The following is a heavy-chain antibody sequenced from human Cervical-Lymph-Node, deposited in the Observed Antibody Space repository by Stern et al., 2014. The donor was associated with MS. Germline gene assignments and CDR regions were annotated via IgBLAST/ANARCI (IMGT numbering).Heavy chain of an antibody. J-gene: IGHJ5*02. V-gene: IGHV3-9*01. CDR1: GFKFDDFA. D-gene: IGHD3-16*01. Sequence: EQLVESGGGMVQPGRSLRLSCEASGFKFDDFAMHWVRQAPGKGLEWVSGLGWNSEGRGYADSVQGRFTISRDNAKSSLYLQMNSLTAEDTALYYCAKADDYAAGIDAWGQGTLVVVSS. CDR2: LGWNSEGR. CDR3: AKADDYAAGIDA.